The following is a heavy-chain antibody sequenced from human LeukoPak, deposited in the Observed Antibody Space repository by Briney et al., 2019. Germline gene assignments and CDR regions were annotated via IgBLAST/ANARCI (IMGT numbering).Heavy chain of an antibody. Sequence: ASVKVSCKASGYTFTSYYMHWLRQAPGQGLEWMGIINPSGGSTSYAQKFQGRVTMTRDTSTSTVYMELSSLRSEDTAVYYCARSLIIVVVPAAIPHYDYWGQGTLVTVSS. CDR3: ARSLIIVVVPAAIPHYDY. CDR1: GYTFTSYY. J-gene: IGHJ4*02. CDR2: INPSGGST. D-gene: IGHD2-2*01. V-gene: IGHV1-46*01.